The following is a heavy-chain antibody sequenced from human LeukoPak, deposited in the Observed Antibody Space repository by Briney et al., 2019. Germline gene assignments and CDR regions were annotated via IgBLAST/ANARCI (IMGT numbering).Heavy chain of an antibody. CDR3: ARGGPAYGSKYNWFDP. J-gene: IGHJ5*02. D-gene: IGHD4/OR15-4a*01. Sequence: ASVKVSCKASGYTFTGYYMHWVRQAPGQGLEWMGRINPNSGGTNYAQKFQGRVTMTRDTSISTAYMELSRLRSDDTAVYYCARGGPAYGSKYNWFDPWGQGTLVTVSS. V-gene: IGHV1-2*06. CDR1: GYTFTGYY. CDR2: INPNSGGT.